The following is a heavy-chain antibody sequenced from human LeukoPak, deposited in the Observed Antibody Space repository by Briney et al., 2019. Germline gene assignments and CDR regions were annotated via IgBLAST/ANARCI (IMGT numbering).Heavy chain of an antibody. CDR2: IIPIFGSP. CDR3: ARWAQRQLENWFDP. Sequence: ASVKVSCKASGGTFSSYSSAWVRQAPGQGLEWMGGIIPIFGSPNYAQKFQCRVTITADESTSTVYMELSSLRSEDTAVYYCARWAQRQLENWFDPWGQGTLVTVSS. J-gene: IGHJ5*02. CDR1: GGTFSSYS. D-gene: IGHD6-13*01. V-gene: IGHV1-69*13.